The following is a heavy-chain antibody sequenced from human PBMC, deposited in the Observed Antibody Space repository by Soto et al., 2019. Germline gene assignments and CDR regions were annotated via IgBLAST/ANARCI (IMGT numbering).Heavy chain of an antibody. CDR3: ARQPIAVAGPNWFDP. Sequence: QVQLQESGPGLVKPSQTLSLTCTVSGGSISSGGYYWSWIRQHPGKGLEWIGYIYYSGSTYYNPALKSRVTISVDTSKNQFSLKLSAVTAADTAVYYCARQPIAVAGPNWFDPWGQGTLVTVSS. J-gene: IGHJ5*02. V-gene: IGHV4-31*03. CDR2: IYYSGST. D-gene: IGHD6-19*01. CDR1: GGSISSGGYY.